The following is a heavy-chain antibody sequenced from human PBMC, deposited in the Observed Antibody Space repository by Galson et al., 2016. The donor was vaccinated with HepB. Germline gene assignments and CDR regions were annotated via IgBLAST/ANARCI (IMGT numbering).Heavy chain of an antibody. CDR1: GYTFNRYD. CDR2: INPSGGST. V-gene: IGHV1-46*02. D-gene: IGHD3-22*01. Sequence: SVKVSCKASGYTFNRYDMHWVRQAPGQGLGWIGIINPSGGSTIYAQKFQGRVILTRQTSTRTVFMEVNRLTSDDTAVYYCSRDSEYDSVWGQGTLITVSS. J-gene: IGHJ4*01. CDR3: SRDSEYDSV.